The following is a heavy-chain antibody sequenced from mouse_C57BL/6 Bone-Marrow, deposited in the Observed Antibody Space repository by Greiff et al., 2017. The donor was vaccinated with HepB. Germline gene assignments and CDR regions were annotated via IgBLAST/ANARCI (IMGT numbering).Heavy chain of an antibody. J-gene: IGHJ1*03. Sequence: VQLQQSGAELVRPGASVTLSCKASGYTFTDYEMHWVKQTPVHGLEWIGAIDPETGGTAYTQKFKGKAILTADKSSSTDYMELRSLTSEDSAVYYCTGSLDYYGSSYWYFDVWGTGTSVTVSS. CDR1: GYTFTDYE. D-gene: IGHD1-1*01. CDR3: TGSLDYYGSSYWYFDV. V-gene: IGHV1-15*01. CDR2: IDPETGGT.